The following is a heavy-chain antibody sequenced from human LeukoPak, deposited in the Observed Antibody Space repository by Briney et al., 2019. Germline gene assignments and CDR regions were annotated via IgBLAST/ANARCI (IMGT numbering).Heavy chain of an antibody. D-gene: IGHD3-10*01. CDR1: GGSISSGGYS. Sequence: SETLSLTCTVSGGSISSGGYSWSWIRQPPGKGLEWIGGIYHSGSTYYNPSLKSRVTISVDTSKNQFSLKLSSVTAADTAVYYCARDRALYYYYGSGSTPAGMDVWGQGTTVTVSS. J-gene: IGHJ6*02. CDR3: ARDRALYYYYGSGSTPAGMDV. V-gene: IGHV4-39*07. CDR2: IYHSGST.